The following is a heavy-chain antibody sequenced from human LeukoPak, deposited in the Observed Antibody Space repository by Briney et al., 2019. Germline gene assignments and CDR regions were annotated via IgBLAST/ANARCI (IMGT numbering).Heavy chain of an antibody. D-gene: IGHD1-26*01. CDR3: ARAALGGIDY. Sequence: SVRVSCKASGFTFTSSAVQWVRQARGQRLEWIGWIVVGSGNTNYAQKFQERVTITRDTSTSTVYMELSSLRSEDTAVYYCARAALGGIDYWGQGTLVTVSS. CDR1: GFTFTSSA. J-gene: IGHJ4*02. V-gene: IGHV1-58*01. CDR2: IVVGSGNT.